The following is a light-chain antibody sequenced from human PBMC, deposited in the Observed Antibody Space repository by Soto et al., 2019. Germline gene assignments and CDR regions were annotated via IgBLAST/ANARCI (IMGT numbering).Light chain of an antibody. Sequence: QSALTQPASVSGSPGQSIAISCTGTNSDVGGYNYVSWYQQHPGKAPKLMIYDVSNRPSGVSDRFSGSKSGNTASLTISGLQAEDEADYYCSSYTSSGSRVFGGGTQLTVL. V-gene: IGLV2-14*01. CDR2: DVS. CDR3: SSYTSSGSRV. J-gene: IGLJ2*01. CDR1: NSDVGGYNY.